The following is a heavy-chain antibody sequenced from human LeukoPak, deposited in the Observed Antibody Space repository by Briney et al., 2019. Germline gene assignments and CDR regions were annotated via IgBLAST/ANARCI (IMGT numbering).Heavy chain of an antibody. D-gene: IGHD1-26*01. V-gene: IGHV1-2*06. CDR3: ARAYSGGYSNWFDP. J-gene: IGHJ5*02. Sequence: ASVTVSCKTSGYIFIDYHIHWVRQAPGQGFEWLGRISPKSGGTNFAQRFQGRVTLTRDTSTSTAYMEMTSLTSDDTALYYCARAYSGGYSNWFDPWGQGTLVAVSS. CDR2: ISPKSGGT. CDR1: GYIFIDYH.